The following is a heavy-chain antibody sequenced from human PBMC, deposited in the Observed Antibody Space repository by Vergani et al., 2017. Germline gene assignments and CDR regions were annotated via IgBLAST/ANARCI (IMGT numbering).Heavy chain of an antibody. Sequence: EVQLLESGGGSAQPGESLRLSCVASGFTFTAHGLNWVRQAPGKGLEWVSGISASGAPTYYADSVKGRVTISRDNSKNTLYLQMNSLRVEDTAVYYCARTYGRDDWFDYWGQRTLVTVSS. CDR3: ARTYGRDDWFDY. CDR1: GFTFTAHG. CDR2: ISASGAPT. D-gene: IGHD3-9*01. J-gene: IGHJ4*01. V-gene: IGHV3-23*01.